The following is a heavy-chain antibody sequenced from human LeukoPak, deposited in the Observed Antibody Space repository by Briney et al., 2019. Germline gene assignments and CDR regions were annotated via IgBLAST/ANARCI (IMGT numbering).Heavy chain of an antibody. CDR3: ARGRITMVRGVVPPWGWY. CDR1: GGSFSGYY. CDR2: IKHSGST. D-gene: IGHD3-10*01. Sequence: SDTVSLTRALYGGSFSGYYGSWIRQPPGEGLEWIGEIKHSGSTNYKPCLKSIVTISVDTSNNQFSLKLSSVTAADTAVYYCARGRITMVRGVVPPWGWYWGQGTLVTVSS. V-gene: IGHV4-34*01. J-gene: IGHJ4*02.